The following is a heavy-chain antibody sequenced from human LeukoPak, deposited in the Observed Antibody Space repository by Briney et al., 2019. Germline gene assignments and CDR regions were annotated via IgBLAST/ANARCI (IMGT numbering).Heavy chain of an antibody. D-gene: IGHD3-10*01. CDR2: IFYSGST. Sequence: PSETLSLTCTVSGGSISSSTYYWGWIRQPPGKGLEWIGSIFYSGSTYYNPSLKSRVTISVDKSKNQFSLKLSSVTAADTAVYYCARGFNTYGSGSYYYWGQGTLVTVSS. V-gene: IGHV4-39*07. J-gene: IGHJ4*02. CDR3: ARGFNTYGSGSYYY. CDR1: GGSISSSTYY.